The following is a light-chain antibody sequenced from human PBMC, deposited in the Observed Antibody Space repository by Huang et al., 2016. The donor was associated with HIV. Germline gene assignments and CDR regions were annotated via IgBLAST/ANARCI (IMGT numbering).Light chain of an antibody. V-gene: IGKV1-39*01. CDR1: QSISRY. CDR3: QQGYSTPT. J-gene: IGKJ1*01. Sequence: DIQMTQSPSSLSASVGDRVTITCRASQSISRYLNWYQHNAGKAPELLIYASSSLQSGVPSRFSGSGSGTDFSLTISGLQPEDYATYYCQQGYSTPTFGQGTKVEMK. CDR2: ASS.